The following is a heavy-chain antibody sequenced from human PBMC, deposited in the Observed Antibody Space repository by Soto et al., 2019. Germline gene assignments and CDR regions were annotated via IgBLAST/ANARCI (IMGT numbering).Heavy chain of an antibody. Sequence: QVQLVQSGAEVQKPGSSVKVSCKASGGTFSSYAISWVRQAPGQGLEWMGGIIPIFGTANYAQKFQGRVTFTADESTSPAYMELSSLRSEDTAVYYCARVSSYYDFWSGYLPPYYYYGMDVWRQGTTVTVSS. CDR2: IIPIFGTA. D-gene: IGHD3-3*01. V-gene: IGHV1-69*01. CDR3: ARVSSYYDFWSGYLPPYYYYGMDV. CDR1: GGTFSSYA. J-gene: IGHJ6*02.